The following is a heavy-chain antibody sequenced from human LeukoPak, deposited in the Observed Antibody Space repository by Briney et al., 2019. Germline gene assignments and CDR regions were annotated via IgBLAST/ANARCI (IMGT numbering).Heavy chain of an antibody. J-gene: IGHJ5*02. CDR3: ARIPYSSGWYDANWFDP. V-gene: IGHV1-8*02. D-gene: IGHD6-19*01. Sequence: ASVKVSCKASGGTFSSYAINWVRQATGQGLEWMGWMNPNSGNTGYAQKFQGRVTMTRNTSISTAYMELSSLRSEDTAVYYCARIPYSSGWYDANWFDPWGQGTLVTVSS. CDR2: MNPNSGNT. CDR1: GGTFSSYA.